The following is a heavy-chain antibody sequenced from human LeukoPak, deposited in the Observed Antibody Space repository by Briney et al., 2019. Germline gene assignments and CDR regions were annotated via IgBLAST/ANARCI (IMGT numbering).Heavy chain of an antibody. V-gene: IGHV4-34*01. CDR1: GGSFSGYY. CDR2: INHSGST. Sequence: SETLSLTCAVYGGSFSGYYWSWIRQPPGKGLEWIGEINHSGSTNYNPSLKSRVTISVDTSKNQFSLKLSSVTAADTAVYYCARWGPWSSYPNWFDHWGQGTLVTVSS. D-gene: IGHD2-15*01. CDR3: ARWGPWSSYPNWFDH. J-gene: IGHJ5*02.